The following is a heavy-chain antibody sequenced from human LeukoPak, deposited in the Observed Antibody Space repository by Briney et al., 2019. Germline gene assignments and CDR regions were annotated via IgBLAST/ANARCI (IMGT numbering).Heavy chain of an antibody. Sequence: GGSLRLSCAASGFTFSSYAMHWVSQAPGKGLEWVANIKEDGSEKYYVDSVKGRFTISRDNAKKSLYLQMNSLRAEDTAVYYCARDRGRNWFDSWRQGTLVTVSS. D-gene: IGHD6-25*01. CDR3: ARDRGRNWFDS. CDR2: IKEDGSEK. J-gene: IGHJ5*01. CDR1: GFTFSSYA. V-gene: IGHV3-7*04.